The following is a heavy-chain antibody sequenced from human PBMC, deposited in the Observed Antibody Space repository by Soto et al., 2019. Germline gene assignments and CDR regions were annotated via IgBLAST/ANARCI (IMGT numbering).Heavy chain of an antibody. D-gene: IGHD6-13*01. CDR3: ARDSVAAAGTPIDY. J-gene: IGHJ4*02. CDR1: GGTFSSYT. V-gene: IGHV1-69*08. Sequence: QVQLVQSGAEVKKPGSSVKVSCKASGGTFSSYTISWVRQAPGQGLEWMGRIIPILGIANYAQKFQGRVTXXAXKXXSTAYMELSSLRSEDTAVYYCARDSVAAAGTPIDYWGQGTLVTVSS. CDR2: IIPILGIA.